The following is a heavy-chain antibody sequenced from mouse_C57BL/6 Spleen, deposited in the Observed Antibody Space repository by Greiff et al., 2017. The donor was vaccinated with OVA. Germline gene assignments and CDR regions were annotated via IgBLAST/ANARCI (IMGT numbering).Heavy chain of an antibody. Sequence: EVQLQQSGPELVKPGASVKISCKASGYSFTDYNMNWVKQSNGKSLEWIGVINPNYGTTSYNQKFKGKATLTVEQSSSTAYMQLNSLTSDDSAVYYCAKSTVAHYAMDYWGQGTSVTVSS. CDR3: AKSTVAHYAMDY. CDR2: INPNYGTT. D-gene: IGHD1-1*01. V-gene: IGHV1-39*01. J-gene: IGHJ4*01. CDR1: GYSFTDYN.